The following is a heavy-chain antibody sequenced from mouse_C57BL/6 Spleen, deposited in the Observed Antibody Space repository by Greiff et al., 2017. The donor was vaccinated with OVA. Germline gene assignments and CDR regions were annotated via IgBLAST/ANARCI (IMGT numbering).Heavy chain of an antibody. Sequence: QVHVKQSGAELAKPGASVKLSCKASGYTFTSYWMHWVNQRPGQGLEWIGYINPSSGYTKYNQKFKDKATLTADKSSSTAYMQLSSLTYEDSAVYYCARRGQLRLRDWFAYWGQGTLVTVSA. CDR3: ARRGQLRLRDWFAY. CDR1: GYTFTSYW. J-gene: IGHJ3*01. D-gene: IGHD3-2*02. CDR2: INPSSGYT. V-gene: IGHV1-7*01.